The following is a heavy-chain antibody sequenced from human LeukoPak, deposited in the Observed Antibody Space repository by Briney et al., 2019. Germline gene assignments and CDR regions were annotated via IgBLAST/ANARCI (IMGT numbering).Heavy chain of an antibody. CDR3: ARDRGRYFDY. CDR2: ISSSSSYI. D-gene: IGHD3-9*01. V-gene: IGHV3-21*01. J-gene: IGHJ4*02. Sequence: PGGSLRLSCAASGFTFSSHSMNWVRQAPGKGLEWVSSISSSSSYIYYADSVKGRFTISRDNAKNSLYLQMNSLRAEDTAVYYCARDRGRYFDYWGQGTLVTVSS. CDR1: GFTFSSHS.